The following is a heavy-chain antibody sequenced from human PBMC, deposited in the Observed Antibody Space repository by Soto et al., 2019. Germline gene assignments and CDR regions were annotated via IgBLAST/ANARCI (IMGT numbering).Heavy chain of an antibody. J-gene: IGHJ5*02. Sequence: ASVKVSCKASGYTFTSYGISWVRQAPGQGLEWMGWISAEDGNTNYAQKFQGRVTMTEDTSTDTAYMELSSLRSEDTAVYYCAATVAPYNWFDPWGQGTLVTVPQ. D-gene: IGHD4-17*01. CDR1: GYTFTSYG. V-gene: IGHV1-18*01. CDR3: AATVAPYNWFDP. CDR2: ISAEDGNT.